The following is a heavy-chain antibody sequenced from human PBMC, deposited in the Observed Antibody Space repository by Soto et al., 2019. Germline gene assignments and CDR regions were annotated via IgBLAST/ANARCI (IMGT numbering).Heavy chain of an antibody. J-gene: IGHJ4*02. V-gene: IGHV3-48*01. CDR3: AKARCSTTNCYVPDY. Sequence: PSETLSLSCAAFGLTLSTSSMNWVRQAPGRGLEWISYIRRHTSVTAYADSVKGRFTISRDSAKNSLYLQMSSLRVEDTAMYYCAKARCSTTNCYVPDYWGQGTLVTVSS. CDR1: GLTLSTSS. D-gene: IGHD2-2*01. CDR2: IRRHTSVT.